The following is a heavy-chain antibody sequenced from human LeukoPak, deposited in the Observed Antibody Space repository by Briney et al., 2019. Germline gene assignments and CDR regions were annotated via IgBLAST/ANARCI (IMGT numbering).Heavy chain of an antibody. CDR1: GYSISTGYY. CDR2: FYHGGST. CDR3: ARGRGYSSIPMDV. Sequence: PSETLSLTCTVSGYSISTGYYWDWIRQPPGKGLEWIGTFYHGGSTYYNPSLKSRVTISVDTSKNQFSLKLSSVTAADTAVYYCARGRGYSSIPMDVWGKGTTVTVSS. D-gene: IGHD5-18*01. V-gene: IGHV4-38-2*02. J-gene: IGHJ6*03.